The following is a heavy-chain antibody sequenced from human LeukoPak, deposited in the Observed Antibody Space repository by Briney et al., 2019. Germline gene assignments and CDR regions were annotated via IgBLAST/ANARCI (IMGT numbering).Heavy chain of an antibody. D-gene: IGHD3-10*01. Sequence: GKSLRLSCAASGFTFSNYAMHWVRQAPGKGLEWVSLISSGGTYEYYADSVKGRFTISRDNSKYTLYLQLNSLRAEDTAVHYCARDSTYYYDSGSSGPHYFDNWGQGTLVTVSS. J-gene: IGHJ4*02. CDR2: ISSGGTYE. V-gene: IGHV3-30*01. CDR3: ARDSTYYYDSGSSGPHYFDN. CDR1: GFTFSNYA.